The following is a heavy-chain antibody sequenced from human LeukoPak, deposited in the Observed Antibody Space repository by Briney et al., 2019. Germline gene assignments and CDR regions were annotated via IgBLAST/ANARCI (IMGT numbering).Heavy chain of an antibody. Sequence: SETLSLTCTVSGGSISSYYWSWIRQPPGKGLEWIGYIYYSGSTNYNPSLKSRVTISVKTSKNQFSLKLRSVTAADTAVYYCAREISGLYAFDIWGQGTMVTVSS. CDR3: AREISGLYAFDI. V-gene: IGHV4-59*01. J-gene: IGHJ3*02. CDR2: IYYSGST. CDR1: GGSISSYY. D-gene: IGHD3-10*01.